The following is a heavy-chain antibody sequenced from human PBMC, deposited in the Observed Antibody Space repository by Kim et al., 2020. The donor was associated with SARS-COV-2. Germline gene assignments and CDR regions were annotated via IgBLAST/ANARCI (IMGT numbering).Heavy chain of an antibody. J-gene: IGHJ4*02. V-gene: IGHV3-23*01. Sequence: DAVEGRFTISRHHSQNTLYLQLNSLRAEDTAVYYCAKDPYYDFWSGYYFDYWGQGTLVTVSS. D-gene: IGHD3-3*01. CDR3: AKDPYYDFWSGYYFDY.